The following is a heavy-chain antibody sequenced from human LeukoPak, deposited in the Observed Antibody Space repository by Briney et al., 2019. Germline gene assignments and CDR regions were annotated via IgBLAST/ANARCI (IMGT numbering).Heavy chain of an antibody. V-gene: IGHV4-59*01. CDR2: IYYSGST. CDR1: GGSISSYY. J-gene: IGHJ6*04. CDR3: ARDRVPEDIVVVPAAMRPSDYYYYYGMDV. D-gene: IGHD2-2*01. Sequence: SETLSHTCTVSGGSISSYYWSWIRQPPGKGLEWIGYIYYSGSTNYNPSLKSRVTISVDTSKNQFSLKLSSVTAADTAVYYCARDRVPEDIVVVPAAMRPSDYYYYYGMDVWGKGTTVTVSS.